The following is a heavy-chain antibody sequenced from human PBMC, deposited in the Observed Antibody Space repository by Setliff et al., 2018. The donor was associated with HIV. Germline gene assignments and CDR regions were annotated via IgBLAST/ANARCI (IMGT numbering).Heavy chain of an antibody. CDR3: ATDRGDDYNWGRKAGPYYYYYYGMDV. V-gene: IGHV1-69-2*01. J-gene: IGHJ6*02. CDR1: GYSFSDFY. CDR2: VDPEDGET. Sequence: GASVKVSCKASGYSFSDFYMHWVQQAPGKGLEWMGRVDPEDGETIYAEKFQGRVTITADTSTDTAYMELSSLRSEDTAVYYCATDRGDDYNWGRKAGPYYYYYYGMDVWGQGTTVTVSS. D-gene: IGHD3-10*01.